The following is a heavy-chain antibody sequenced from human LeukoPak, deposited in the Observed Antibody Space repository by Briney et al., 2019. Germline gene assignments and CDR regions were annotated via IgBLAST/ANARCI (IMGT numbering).Heavy chain of an antibody. CDR2: ISDSGGTT. D-gene: IGHD6-19*01. V-gene: IGHV3-23*01. CDR1: GFTFSSYA. J-gene: IGHJ4*02. Sequence: PGGSLRLSCAASGFTFSSYAMSWVRQAPGKGLEWVSYISDSGGTTSYADSVKGRVTISRDNSKNTLYLQMNSLRAEDTAVYYCAKRDSSGSLPRLFDYWGQGTLVTVSS. CDR3: AKRDSSGSLPRLFDY.